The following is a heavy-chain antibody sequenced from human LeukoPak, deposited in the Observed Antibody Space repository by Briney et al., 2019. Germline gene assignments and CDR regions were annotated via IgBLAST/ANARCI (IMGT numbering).Heavy chain of an antibody. CDR1: GFSFSDAW. CDR3: TTDGGY. V-gene: IGHV3-15*01. J-gene: IGHJ4*02. D-gene: IGHD2-15*01. Sequence: GGSLRLSCKASGFSFSDAWMSWVRQAPGKGLEWVGRIKSSGDGGTTDYTAPVKGRFTISRDDSRNTVFLQMNTLKTEDTAVYYCTTDGGYWGQGTLVTVSS. CDR2: IKSSGDGGTT.